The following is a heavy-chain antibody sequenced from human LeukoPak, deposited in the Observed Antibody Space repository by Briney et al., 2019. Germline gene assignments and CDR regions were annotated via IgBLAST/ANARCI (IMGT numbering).Heavy chain of an antibody. D-gene: IGHD6-13*01. J-gene: IGHJ4*02. Sequence: ASVKVSCKASGYTFTDYYLHWVRQAPGQGLEWMGWVSTHNGATKYAQKVQDRVTMTTDTSTSTAYMELRSLRSDDTAVYYCARWGSSNWWEHLGDYWGQGTLVSVSS. CDR3: ARWGSSNWWEHLGDY. V-gene: IGHV1-18*04. CDR1: GYTFTDYY. CDR2: VSTHNGAT.